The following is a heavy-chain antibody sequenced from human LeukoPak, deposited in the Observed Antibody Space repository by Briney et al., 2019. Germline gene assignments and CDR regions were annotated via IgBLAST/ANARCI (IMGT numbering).Heavy chain of an antibody. Sequence: SVKVSCKASGGTFSSYAISWVRQAPGPGLEWMGGIIPIFGTANYAQKFQGRVTITADESTSTAYMELSSLRSEDTAVYYCARGSYYGSGIPATHYGMDVWGKGTTVTVSS. CDR2: IIPIFGTA. CDR1: GGTFSSYA. D-gene: IGHD3-10*01. V-gene: IGHV1-69*01. J-gene: IGHJ6*04. CDR3: ARGSYYGSGIPATHYGMDV.